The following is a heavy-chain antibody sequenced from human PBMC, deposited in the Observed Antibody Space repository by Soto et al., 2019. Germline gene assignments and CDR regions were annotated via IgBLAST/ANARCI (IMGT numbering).Heavy chain of an antibody. Sequence: GGSLRLSCAASGFTFSSYWMHWVRQAPGKGLVWVSRINSDGSSTSYADSVKGRFTISRDNAKNTLYLQMNSLRAEDTAVYYCASGSIGYCSGGSCFDIWGQGTMVTVSS. V-gene: IGHV3-74*01. J-gene: IGHJ3*02. D-gene: IGHD2-15*01. CDR2: INSDGSST. CDR3: ASGSIGYCSGGSCFDI. CDR1: GFTFSSYW.